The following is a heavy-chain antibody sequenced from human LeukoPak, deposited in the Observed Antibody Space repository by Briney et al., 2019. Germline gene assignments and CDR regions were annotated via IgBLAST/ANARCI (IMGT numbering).Heavy chain of an antibody. CDR1: GFTFSDYY. D-gene: IGHD3-22*01. J-gene: IGHJ5*02. V-gene: IGHV3-11*01. Sequence: GGSLRLSCAASGFTFSDYYMTWIRQAPGQGLEWVSYISSSGSTIYYADSVKGRFTSSRDNAKNSLYLQMNSLGAEDTAVYYCARGYDSSGYNWFDPWGQGTLVTVSS. CDR3: ARGYDSSGYNWFDP. CDR2: ISSSGSTI.